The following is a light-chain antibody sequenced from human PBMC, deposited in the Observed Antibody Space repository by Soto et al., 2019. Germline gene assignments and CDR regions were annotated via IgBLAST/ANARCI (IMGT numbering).Light chain of an antibody. V-gene: IGKV1-39*01. CDR3: QQSYSTPIT. CDR2: VAS. Sequence: IQVTQFPSSLSASVGDRVTITCRASQNINNWLAWYQFKPGKAPRLLIYVASSLQGGVPPKFSGSGSGTDFTLTIGSLQPDDFATYYCQQSYSTPITFGRGTRLEIK. CDR1: QNINNW. J-gene: IGKJ5*01.